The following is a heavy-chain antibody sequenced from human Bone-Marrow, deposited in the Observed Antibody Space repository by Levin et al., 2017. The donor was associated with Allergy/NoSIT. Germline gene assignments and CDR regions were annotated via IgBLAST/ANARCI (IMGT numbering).Heavy chain of an antibody. CDR3: AKVNYGDSDYNYYYYMDV. V-gene: IGHV3-23*01. CDR2: ISGSGGST. CDR1: GLTFSSYV. J-gene: IGHJ6*03. D-gene: IGHD4-17*01. Sequence: SCAASGLTFSSYVMSWVRQAPGKGLEWVSAISGSGGSTYYADSVKGRFTISRDNSKNTLYLQMNSLRAEDTAVYYCAKVNYGDSDYNYYYYMDVWGKGTTVTVSS.